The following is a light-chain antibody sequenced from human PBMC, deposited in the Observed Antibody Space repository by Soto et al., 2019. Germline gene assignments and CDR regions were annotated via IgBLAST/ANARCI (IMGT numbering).Light chain of an antibody. CDR2: GAS. CDR3: QQYGRSRLTST. Sequence: DIVLTQSPGTLSLSPGERATLSCRASQTIASSFLAWYQQKPGQAPRLLIYGASTRAAGVPDRFAGSGSGTDFTLTISRLEPEDFAVYYCQQYGRSRLTSTFGQATRLGVK. V-gene: IGKV3-20*01. CDR1: QTIASSF. J-gene: IGKJ2*01.